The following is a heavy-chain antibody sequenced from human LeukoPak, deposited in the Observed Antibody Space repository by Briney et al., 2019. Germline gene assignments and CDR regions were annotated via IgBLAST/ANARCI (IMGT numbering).Heavy chain of an antibody. CDR1: GFIFRNYG. V-gene: IGHV3-23*01. CDR2: VSPNGETT. Sequence: GGTLRLSCAASGFIFRNYGMNWVRQPPGKGLEWVSGVSPNGETTYYADSVKGRFTISRDNSKNTLYLQMNSLRAEDTAVYYCAKDWYYYDSSGYYRYDAFDIWGQGTMVTVSS. J-gene: IGHJ3*02. D-gene: IGHD3-22*01. CDR3: AKDWYYYDSSGYYRYDAFDI.